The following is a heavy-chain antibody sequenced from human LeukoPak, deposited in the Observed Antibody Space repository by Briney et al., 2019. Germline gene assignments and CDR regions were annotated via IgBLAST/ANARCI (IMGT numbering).Heavy chain of an antibody. V-gene: IGHV3-9*01. CDR3: AKDIGKSYYDSSGYLGFDP. CDR1: GFTFDDYA. J-gene: IGHJ5*02. CDR2: ISWNSDSI. Sequence: PGRSLRLSCAASGFTFDDYAMHWVRQAPGKGLEWVSGISWNSDSIAYADSVKGRFTISRDNAKNSLYLQMNSLRAEDTALYYCAKDIGKSYYDSSGYLGFDPWGQGTLVTVSS. D-gene: IGHD3-22*01.